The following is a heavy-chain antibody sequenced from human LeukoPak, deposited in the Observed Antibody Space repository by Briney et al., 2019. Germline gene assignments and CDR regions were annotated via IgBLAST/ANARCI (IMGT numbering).Heavy chain of an antibody. J-gene: IGHJ3*02. CDR1: GGSISSSSYY. Sequence: SETLSLTCTVSGGSISSSSYYWGWIRQPPGKGLEWIGSIYYSGSTYYNPSLKSRVTISVDTSKNQFSLKLSSVTAADTAMYYCARVRRRSYAFDIWGQGTMVTVSS. CDR2: IYYSGST. V-gene: IGHV4-39*07. D-gene: IGHD4-23*01. CDR3: ARVRRRSYAFDI.